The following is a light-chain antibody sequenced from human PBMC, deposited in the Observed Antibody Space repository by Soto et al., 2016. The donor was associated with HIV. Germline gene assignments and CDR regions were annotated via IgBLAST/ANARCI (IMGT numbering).Light chain of an antibody. CDR2: QDS. Sequence: SYELTQPPSVSVSPGQTATITCSADNLGDTFVCWYHQRSGQSPVLVIYQDSKRPSAIPERFSGSSSGNTATLTISGTQVVDEGDYYCQAVGHQQAHVFFGGGTKLTVL. CDR3: QAVGHQQAHVF. V-gene: IGLV3-1*01. CDR1: NLGDTF. J-gene: IGLJ2*01.